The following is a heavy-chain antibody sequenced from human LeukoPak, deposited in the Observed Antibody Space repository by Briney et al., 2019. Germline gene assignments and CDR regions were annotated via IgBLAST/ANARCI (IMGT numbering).Heavy chain of an antibody. CDR3: ARDQHYYGSGSYSGMNYYYYYMDV. Sequence: PSETLSLTCTVSGGSLSSYYWSWIRQPPGKGLEGIGYIYYSGSTNYNPSLKSRVTISVDTSKNQFSLKLSSVTAADTAVYYCARDQHYYGSGSYSGMNYYYYYMDVWGKGTTVTVSS. D-gene: IGHD3-10*01. CDR2: IYYSGST. V-gene: IGHV4-59*01. J-gene: IGHJ6*03. CDR1: GGSLSSYY.